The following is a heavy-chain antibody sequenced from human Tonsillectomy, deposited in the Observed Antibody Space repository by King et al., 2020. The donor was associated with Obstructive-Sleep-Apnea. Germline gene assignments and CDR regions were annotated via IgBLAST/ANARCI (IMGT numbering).Heavy chain of an antibody. CDR2: IYYSGRA. Sequence: QLQESGPGLVKPSQTLSLTCSVSGGSISSGGYYWSWIRQLPGKGLEWIGYIYYSGRAYYNPSLKRRLTISVDTSKNHFSLNLNSVTAADTAVYYCARAGYSGYDFDYWGQGTLVTVSS. J-gene: IGHJ4*02. CDR3: ARAGYSGYDFDY. V-gene: IGHV4-31*03. D-gene: IGHD5-12*01. CDR1: GGSISSGGYY.